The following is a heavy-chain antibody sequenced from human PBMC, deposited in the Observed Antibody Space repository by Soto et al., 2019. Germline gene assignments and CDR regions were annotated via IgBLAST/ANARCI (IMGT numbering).Heavy chain of an antibody. CDR1: GYTFTSYG. CDR3: ARGIVGALEYFQH. V-gene: IGHV1-18*01. D-gene: IGHD1-26*01. CDR2: ISAYNGNT. Sequence: ASVKVSCKASGYTFTSYGISWVRQAPGQGLEWMGWISAYNGNTNYAQKFQDRVTMTTDTPTSTAYMELRSLRSDDTAVYYCARGIVGALEYFQHWGQGTLVTSPQ. J-gene: IGHJ1*01.